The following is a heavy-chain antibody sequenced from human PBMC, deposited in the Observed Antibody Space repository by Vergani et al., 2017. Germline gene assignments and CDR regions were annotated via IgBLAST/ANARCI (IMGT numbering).Heavy chain of an antibody. CDR1: GFTFSSYS. J-gene: IGHJ5*02. CDR3: ARDPVILLFGEGPGWFDP. CDR2: ISSSSSYI. V-gene: IGHV3-21*01. D-gene: IGHD3-10*01. Sequence: EVQLVESGGGLVKPGGSLRLSCAASGFTFSSYSMNWVRQAPGKGLEWVSSISSSSSYIYYADSVKGRFTISRDNAKNSLYLQMNSLRAEDTAVYYCARDPVILLFGEGPGWFDPWGQGTLVTVSS.